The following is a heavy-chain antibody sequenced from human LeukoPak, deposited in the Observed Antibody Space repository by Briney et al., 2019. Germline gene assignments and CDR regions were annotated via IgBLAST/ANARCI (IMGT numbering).Heavy chain of an antibody. D-gene: IGHD5-12*01. J-gene: IGHJ4*02. CDR3: ARAAYSGYQGDY. Sequence: GGSLRLSCAASGFTFDDYAMHWVRQAPGKGLEWVSGISWNSGSIGYADSVKGRFTISRDNAKNSLYLQMNSLRAEDTAVYYCARAAYSGYQGDYWGQGTLVTVSS. CDR2: ISWNSGSI. CDR1: GFTFDDYA. V-gene: IGHV3-9*01.